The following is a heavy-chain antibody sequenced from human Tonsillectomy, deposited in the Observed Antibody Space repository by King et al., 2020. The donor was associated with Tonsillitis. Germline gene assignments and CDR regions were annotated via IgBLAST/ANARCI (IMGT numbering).Heavy chain of an antibody. D-gene: IGHD3-22*01. CDR2: ISYDGSNK. CDR1: GFTFSSYA. J-gene: IGHJ2*01. V-gene: IGHV3-30*04. CDR3: ARDKGRGYDSSGYSWYFDL. Sequence: VQLVESGGGVVQPGRSPRLSCAASGFTFSSYAMHWVRQAPGKGLEWVAVISYDGSNKYYADSVKGRFTISRDNSKNTLYLQMNSLRAEDTAVYYCARDKGRGYDSSGYSWYFDLWGRGTLVTVSS.